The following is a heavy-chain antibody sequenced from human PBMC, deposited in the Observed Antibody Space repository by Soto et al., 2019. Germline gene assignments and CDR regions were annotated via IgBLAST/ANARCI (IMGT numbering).Heavy chain of an antibody. D-gene: IGHD6-6*01. CDR1: GYSFTSYW. CDR2: IYPGDSDT. J-gene: IGHJ5*02. V-gene: IGHV5-51*01. CDR3: ARHGSIAGLYWFDP. Sequence: ESLTKSCKGSGYSFTSYWIGLVRQMRGKGLEWMGIIYPGDSDTRYSPSFQGQVTISADKSISTAYLQWSSLKASDTAMYYCARHGSIAGLYWFDPWGQGTLVTVPS.